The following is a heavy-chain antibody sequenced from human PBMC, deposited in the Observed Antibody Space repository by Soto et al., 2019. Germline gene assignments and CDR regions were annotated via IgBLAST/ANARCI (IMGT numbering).Heavy chain of an antibody. J-gene: IGHJ4*02. V-gene: IGHV1-69*02. Sequence: QVQLVQSGAEVKKPGSSVKVSCKASGGTFSSYTISWVRQAPGQGLKWMGRIIPILGIANYAQKFQGRVTITADKSTSTAYMELSSLRSEDTAVYYCASDPTSFTVTTGDYWGQGTLVTVSS. CDR3: ASDPTSFTVTTGDY. CDR2: IIPILGIA. CDR1: GGTFSSYT. D-gene: IGHD4-17*01.